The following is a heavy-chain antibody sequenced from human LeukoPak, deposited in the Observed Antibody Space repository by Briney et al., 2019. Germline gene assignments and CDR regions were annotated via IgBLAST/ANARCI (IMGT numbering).Heavy chain of an antibody. Sequence: GGSLRLSCAASGFTFSSYEMNWVRQAPGKGLEWVSYISSSGSRTVYYADSVKGRFTISRDNAKNSLYLQMNSLRAEDTAVYYCAREKYYYDNSGYYVSGGSDYWGQGTLVTVSS. D-gene: IGHD3-22*01. V-gene: IGHV3-48*03. J-gene: IGHJ4*02. CDR3: AREKYYYDNSGYYVSGGSDY. CDR1: GFTFSSYE. CDR2: ISSSGSRTV.